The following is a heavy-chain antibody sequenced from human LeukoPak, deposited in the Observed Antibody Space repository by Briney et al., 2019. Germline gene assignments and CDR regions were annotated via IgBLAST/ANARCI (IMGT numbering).Heavy chain of an antibody. V-gene: IGHV3-21*01. CDR1: TFTFSSYS. CDR2: I. J-gene: IGHJ2*01. CDR3: AGSDTTGYIPREWDYWYFDL. D-gene: IGHD1-1*01. Sequence: GWSLRLSCAASTFTFSSYSMNWVRPAPGKGLEWVSSIKGRFTISRDNAKNSLYLQMNSLRAEDTAVYYCAGSDTTGYIPREWDYWYFDLWGRGTLVTVSS.